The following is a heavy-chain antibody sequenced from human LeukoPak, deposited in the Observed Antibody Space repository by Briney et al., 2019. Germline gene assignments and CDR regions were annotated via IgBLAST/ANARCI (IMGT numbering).Heavy chain of an antibody. Sequence: PSETLSLTCTVSGGSINSGNYYWSWIRQPAGKGLEWIERIYTSGSTNSHPSLRPRVTISVDTSRNQFSLKLSSVTAADTAVYYCARGASYDSDDAFDIWGQGTMVTVSS. CDR3: ARGASYDSDDAFDI. D-gene: IGHD3-3*01. J-gene: IGHJ3*02. CDR2: IYTSGST. V-gene: IGHV4-61*02. CDR1: GGSINSGNYY.